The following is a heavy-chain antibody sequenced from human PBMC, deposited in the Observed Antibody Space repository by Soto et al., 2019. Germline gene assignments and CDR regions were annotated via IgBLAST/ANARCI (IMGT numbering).Heavy chain of an antibody. Sequence: SETLSLTCTVSGGSISSSSYYWGWIRQPPGKGLEWIGGIYYSGSTYYNPSLKSRVTISVDTSKNQFSLKLSSVTAADTAVYYCASTYDDFWSGYSPVGYDFDYWGQGTLVTV. D-gene: IGHD3-3*01. V-gene: IGHV4-39*01. CDR2: IYYSGST. CDR1: GGSISSSSYY. CDR3: ASTYDDFWSGYSPVGYDFDY. J-gene: IGHJ4*02.